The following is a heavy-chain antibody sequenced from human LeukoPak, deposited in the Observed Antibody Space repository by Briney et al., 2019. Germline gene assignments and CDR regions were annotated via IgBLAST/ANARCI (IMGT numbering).Heavy chain of an antibody. Sequence: GGSLRLSCAASGFTFSDYYRSWIRQVPGKGLEWLSYIDGGGTITYYAAFEEGRFTISRDNAKNSVYLQMDSLRAEDTAVYYCARDRGYGSGYYFDNWGQGTLVTVSS. CDR3: ARDRGYGSGYYFDN. J-gene: IGHJ4*02. CDR2: IDGGGTIT. D-gene: IGHD3-3*01. CDR1: GFTFSDYY. V-gene: IGHV3-11*04.